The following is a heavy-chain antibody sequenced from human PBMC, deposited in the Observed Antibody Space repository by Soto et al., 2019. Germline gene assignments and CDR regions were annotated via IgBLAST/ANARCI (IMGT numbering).Heavy chain of an antibody. CDR2: IWYDGSNK. J-gene: IGHJ6*02. Sequence: GESLSLSCAASGFTFSSYGMHWVRQAPVRGLEWVAVIWYDGSNKYYADSVKGRFTISRDNSKNTLYLQMNSLRAEDTAVYYCARDLYDFWSGYYLPNRYYGMDVWGQGTTVTVSS. CDR3: ARDLYDFWSGYYLPNRYYGMDV. D-gene: IGHD3-3*01. CDR1: GFTFSSYG. V-gene: IGHV3-33*01.